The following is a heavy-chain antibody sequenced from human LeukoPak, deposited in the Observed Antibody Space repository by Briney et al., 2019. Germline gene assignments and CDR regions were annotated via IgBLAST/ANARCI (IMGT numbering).Heavy chain of an antibody. CDR2: IRYDGSNK. J-gene: IGHJ4*02. CDR3: AKMGDIVVVPAAILEGDDDY. CDR1: GFTFSSYG. V-gene: IGHV3-30*02. Sequence: GGSLRLSCAASGFTFSSYGMHWVRQAPGKGLEWVAFIRYDGSNKYYADSVKGRFTISRDNSKNTLYLQINSLRAEDTAVYYRAKMGDIVVVPAAILEGDDDYWGQGTLVTVSS. D-gene: IGHD2-2*02.